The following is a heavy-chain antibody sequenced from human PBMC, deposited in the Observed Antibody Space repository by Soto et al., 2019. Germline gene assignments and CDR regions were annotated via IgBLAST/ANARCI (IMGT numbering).Heavy chain of an antibody. D-gene: IGHD2-15*01. V-gene: IGHV3-21*02. CDR2: ISSSTGYT. Sequence: EVQLVESGGGLVKPGGSLRLSCAASGFTFSSYSMNWVRQAPGKGLEWVSYISSSTGYTYYADSVKGRFPISRDNAKNSLYLQMNSLRADDTAVYYCARDRGCSGGSCYSKGMDVWGQGTTVTVSS. J-gene: IGHJ6*02. CDR3: ARDRGCSGGSCYSKGMDV. CDR1: GFTFSSYS.